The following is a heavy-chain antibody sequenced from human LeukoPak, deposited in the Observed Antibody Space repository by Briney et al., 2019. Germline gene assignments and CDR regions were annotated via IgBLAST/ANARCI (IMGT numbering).Heavy chain of an antibody. Sequence: PSETLSLTCTVSGASISSSSYNWGWIRQPPGKGLEWFGGIYYSGSTYYNPSLKSRVTISVDTSKNQFSLKLSSVTAADTAVYYCARHLYSWGAVAGGFDPWGQGTLVTVSS. J-gene: IGHJ5*02. D-gene: IGHD6-19*01. CDR2: IYYSGST. CDR1: GASISSSSYN. CDR3: ARHLYSWGAVAGGFDP. V-gene: IGHV4-39*01.